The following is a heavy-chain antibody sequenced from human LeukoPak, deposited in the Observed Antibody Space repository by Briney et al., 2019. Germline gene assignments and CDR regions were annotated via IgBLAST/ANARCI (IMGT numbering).Heavy chain of an antibody. J-gene: IGHJ4*02. V-gene: IGHV4-38-2*02. D-gene: IGHD1-26*01. CDR3: ARDRGGSLLYFDY. Sequence: SETLSLTCAVSGYPISGGYYWGWLRQPPGEGLEWIGSIIYTGSTYYNPSLKSRVTISLDTSKDQFSLKLSSVTAADTGVYYCARDRGGSLLYFDYWGQGTLVGVSS. CDR1: GYPISGGYY. CDR2: IIYTGST.